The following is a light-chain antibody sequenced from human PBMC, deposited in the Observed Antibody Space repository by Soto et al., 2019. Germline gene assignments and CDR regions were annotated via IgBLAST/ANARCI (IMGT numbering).Light chain of an antibody. CDR3: HQSGTSRT. J-gene: IGKJ1*01. V-gene: IGKV3-20*01. CDR1: QGIKNY. CDR2: GAS. Sequence: TQCPVSLSASPWERATLSCRASQGIKNYLAWYQQRPGLAPRLLIYGASTRTAGIPDRFTGSGSGTDFTLTISRLEPDDFAVNSWHQSGTSRTFAQGTKVDIK.